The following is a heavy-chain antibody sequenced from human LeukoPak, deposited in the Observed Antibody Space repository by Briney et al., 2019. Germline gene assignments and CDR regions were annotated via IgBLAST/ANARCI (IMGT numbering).Heavy chain of an antibody. Sequence: GASVKVSCKASGYTFSNYDISWVRQATGQGLEWMGWMNPNSGNTGYAEKFQGRITMTRDTSISTAYMELSNLRSEDTAVYYCARNGGLADCWGQGTLVTVSS. CDR1: GYTFSNYD. J-gene: IGHJ4*02. D-gene: IGHD2-8*01. V-gene: IGHV1-8*01. CDR3: ARNGGLADC. CDR2: MNPNSGNT.